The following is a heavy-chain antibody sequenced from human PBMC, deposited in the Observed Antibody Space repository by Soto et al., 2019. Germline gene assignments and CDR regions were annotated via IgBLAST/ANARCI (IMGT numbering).Heavy chain of an antibody. CDR1: AGSISSSSYY. J-gene: IGHJ6*01. V-gene: IGHV4-39*01. CDR2: IYYSGST. CDR3: ARRFEYGMDG. Sequence: SETLSLTCTLSAGSISSSSYYWGWIRRPPGKGLAWNWGIYYSGSTYYNPALKSRVTISVDTSKNQFYRKLSSLTAADTAVDYCARRFEYGMDGCGRGTRGT.